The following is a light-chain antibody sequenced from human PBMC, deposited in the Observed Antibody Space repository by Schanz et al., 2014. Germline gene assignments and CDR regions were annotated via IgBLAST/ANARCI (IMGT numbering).Light chain of an antibody. V-gene: IGKV3-20*01. CDR2: GAS. CDR1: QSLSSDY. Sequence: EIVLTQSPGTLSLSPGERATLSCRASQSLSSDYLAWYQQRPGQAPRLLIYGASSRATGTPDRFSGSGSGTDFTLTISRLEPEDFAVYYCQQYGSSPFTFGPGTKVDIK. CDR3: QQYGSSPFT. J-gene: IGKJ3*01.